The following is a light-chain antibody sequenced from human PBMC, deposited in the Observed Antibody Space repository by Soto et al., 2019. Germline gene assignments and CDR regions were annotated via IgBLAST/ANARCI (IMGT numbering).Light chain of an antibody. CDR2: DAS. CDR1: QDISNY. V-gene: IGKV1-33*01. Sequence: DIQMTQSPSSLSASVGDRVTITCQASQDISNYLNWYQQKPEKAPKLLIYDASNLETGVPSRFSGSGSGTDFTFTISSLQPEDIATYYCQQYDNLPITFGPGTKVDIK. CDR3: QQYDNLPIT. J-gene: IGKJ3*01.